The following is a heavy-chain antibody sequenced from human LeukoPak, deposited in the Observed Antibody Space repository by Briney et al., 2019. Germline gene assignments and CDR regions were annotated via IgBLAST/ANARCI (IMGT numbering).Heavy chain of an antibody. V-gene: IGHV4-34*01. J-gene: IGHJ4*02. CDR1: GGSFSGYY. CDR3: ARGGRKRTVPQPVDY. D-gene: IGHD1-1*01. Sequence: SETLSLTCAVYGGSFSGYYWSWIRQPPGKGLEWVGEINHSGSTNYNPSLKSRVTISVDTSKNQFSLKLSSVTAADTAVYYCARGGRKRTVPQPVDYWGQGTLVTVSS. CDR2: INHSGST.